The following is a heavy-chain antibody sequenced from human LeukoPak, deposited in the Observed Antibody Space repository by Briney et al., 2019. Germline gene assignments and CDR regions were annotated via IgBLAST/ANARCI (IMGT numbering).Heavy chain of an antibody. CDR1: GGSISSGGYS. Sequence: SETLSLTCAVSGGSISSGGYSWSWIRQPPGKGLEWIGYIYRSGSTYYNPSLKSRVTISVDTSKNQFSPKLSSVTAADTAVYYCASGYSYGFDYWGQGTLVTVSS. CDR3: ASGYSYGFDY. CDR2: IYRSGST. D-gene: IGHD5-18*01. J-gene: IGHJ4*02. V-gene: IGHV4-30-2*02.